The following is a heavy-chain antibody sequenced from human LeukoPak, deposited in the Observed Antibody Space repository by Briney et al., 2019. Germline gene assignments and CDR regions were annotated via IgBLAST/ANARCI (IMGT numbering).Heavy chain of an antibody. Sequence: GRSLRLSCAASGFTFSSYGMHWVRQAPGKGLEWVAVISYDGSNKYYADSVKGRFTISRDNSKNTLYLQMNSLRAEDTAVYYCARAGIAAASYYMDVWGKGTTVTVSS. CDR2: ISYDGSNK. CDR3: ARAGIAAASYYMDV. J-gene: IGHJ6*03. D-gene: IGHD6-13*01. V-gene: IGHV3-30*03. CDR1: GFTFSSYG.